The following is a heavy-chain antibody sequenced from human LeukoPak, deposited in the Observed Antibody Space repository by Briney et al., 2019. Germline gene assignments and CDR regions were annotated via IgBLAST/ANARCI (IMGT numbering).Heavy chain of an antibody. CDR3: ARAVEMATIKEFNY. V-gene: IGHV1-46*01. Sequence: ASVKVSCKASGYTFTSYYMHWVRQAPGQGLEWMGIINPSGGSTSYAQKFQGRVTITADESTTTAYMELSSLRSEDTAVYYCARAVEMATIKEFNYWGQGTLVTVSS. CDR2: INPSGGST. J-gene: IGHJ4*02. CDR1: GYTFTSYY. D-gene: IGHD5-24*01.